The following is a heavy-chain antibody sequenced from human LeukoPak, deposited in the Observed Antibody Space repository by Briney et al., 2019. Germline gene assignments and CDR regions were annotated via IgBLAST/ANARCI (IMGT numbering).Heavy chain of an antibody. V-gene: IGHV3-21*01. D-gene: IGHD2-15*01. CDR2: ISSSSSYI. CDR3: ARGCGGSCYSDYFDY. CDR1: GFTFSSYS. J-gene: IGHJ4*02. Sequence: GGSLRLSCAASGFTFSSYSMNWVRQAPGKGLEWVSNISSSSSYIYYADSVKGRFTISRDNPKNSLYLQMNSLRAEDTAVYYCARGCGGSCYSDYFDYWGQGTLVTVSS.